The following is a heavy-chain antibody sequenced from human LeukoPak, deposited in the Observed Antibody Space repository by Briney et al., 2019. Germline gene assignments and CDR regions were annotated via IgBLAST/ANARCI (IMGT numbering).Heavy chain of an antibody. CDR1: GGSISSYY. D-gene: IGHD5-18*01. V-gene: IGHV4-59*01. CDR2: IYYSGST. CDR3: ARGGYSLGAGYWFDP. J-gene: IGHJ5*02. Sequence: SETLFLTCTVSGGSISSYYWSWIRQPPGKGLEWIGYIYYSGSTNYNPSLKSRVTISVDTSKNQFSLKLSSVTAADTAVYYCARGGYSLGAGYWFDPWGQGTLVTVSS.